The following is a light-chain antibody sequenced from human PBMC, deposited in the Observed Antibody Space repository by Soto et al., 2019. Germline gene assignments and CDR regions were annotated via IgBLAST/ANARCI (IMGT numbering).Light chain of an antibody. Sequence: EIVLTQSPGTLSLSPGERATLSCRASQSVSSSYLAWYQQKPGQAPRLLSYGASSLTTGVPDRFSGSAAGTYVALTISSVEPEDFEVYYCQQAGSSPWTFGQGTMVVIK. V-gene: IGKV3-20*01. CDR3: QQAGSSPWT. CDR2: GAS. CDR1: QSVSSSY. J-gene: IGKJ1*01.